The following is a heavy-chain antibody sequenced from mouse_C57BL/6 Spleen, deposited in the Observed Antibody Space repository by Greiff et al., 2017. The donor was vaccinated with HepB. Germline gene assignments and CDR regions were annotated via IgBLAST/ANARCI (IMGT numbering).Heavy chain of an antibody. Sequence: VQLQQSGAELAKPGASVKLSCKASGYTFTSYWMHWVKQRPGQGLEWIGYINPSSGYTKYNQKFKDKATLTADKYSSTAYMQLSSLTYEDSAVYYCARPITTVVMYYFDYWGQGTTLTVSS. J-gene: IGHJ2*01. CDR2: INPSSGYT. D-gene: IGHD1-1*01. CDR3: ARPITTVVMYYFDY. CDR1: GYTFTSYW. V-gene: IGHV1-7*01.